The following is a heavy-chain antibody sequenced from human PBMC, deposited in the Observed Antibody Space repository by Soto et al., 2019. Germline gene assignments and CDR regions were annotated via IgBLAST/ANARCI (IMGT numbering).Heavy chain of an antibody. CDR3: AKILPLSSYYYYYGMDV. Sequence: QVQLVESGGGVVQPGRSLRLSCAASGFTFSSYGMHWVRQAPGKGLEWVAVISFDVNNKYYADSVKGRFTISRDDSKNTLYLQMNSLRAEDTAAYYCAKILPLSSYYYYYGMDVWGQGTTVTVSS. CDR2: ISFDVNNK. D-gene: IGHD3-10*01. CDR1: GFTFSSYG. J-gene: IGHJ6*02. V-gene: IGHV3-30*18.